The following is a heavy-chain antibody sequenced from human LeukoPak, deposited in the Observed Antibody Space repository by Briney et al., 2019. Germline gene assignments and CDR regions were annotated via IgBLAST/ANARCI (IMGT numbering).Heavy chain of an antibody. CDR1: GFTVGSNY. J-gene: IGHJ4*02. D-gene: IGHD1-1*01. V-gene: IGHV3-53*01. CDR3: ARGTPNLDY. Sequence: GGSLRLSWAASGFTVGSNYMSWVRQAPGKGLEWVSVIYSGGSTYYADSVKGRLTISRDNSKNTLYLQMNSLRAEDTAVYYCARGTPNLDYWGQGTLVTVSS. CDR2: IYSGGST.